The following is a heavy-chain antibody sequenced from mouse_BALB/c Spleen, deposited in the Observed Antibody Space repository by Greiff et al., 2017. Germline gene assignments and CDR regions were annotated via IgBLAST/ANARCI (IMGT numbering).Heavy chain of an antibody. Sequence: VKLMESGPGLVAPSQSLSITCTVSGFSLTGYGVNWVRQPPGKGLEWLGMIWGDGSTDYNSALKSRLSISKDNSKNQVFLKMNSLQTDDTARYYCASYYGNRGYFDYWGQGTTLTVSS. CDR3: ASYYGNRGYFDY. J-gene: IGHJ2*01. CDR2: IWGDGST. D-gene: IGHD2-1*01. V-gene: IGHV2-6-7*01. CDR1: GFSLTGYG.